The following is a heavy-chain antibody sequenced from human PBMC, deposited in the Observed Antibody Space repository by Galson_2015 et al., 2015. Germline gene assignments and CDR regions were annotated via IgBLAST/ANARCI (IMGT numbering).Heavy chain of an antibody. D-gene: IGHD3-10*01. CDR2: IYHSGST. CDR1: GGSISSSNW. CDR3: ARVLQYYYGSGSLNHYYYGMDV. J-gene: IGHJ6*02. Sequence: SETLSLTCAVSGGSISSSNWWSWVRQPPGKGLEWIGEIYHSGSTNYNPSLKSRVTISVDKSKNQFSLKLSSVTAADTAVYYCARVLQYYYGSGSLNHYYYGMDVWGQGTTVTVSS. V-gene: IGHV4-4*02.